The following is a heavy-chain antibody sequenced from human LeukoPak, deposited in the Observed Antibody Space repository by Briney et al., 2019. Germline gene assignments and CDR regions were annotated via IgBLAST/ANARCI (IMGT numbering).Heavy chain of an antibody. CDR1: GYTFTSYG. D-gene: IGHD2-15*01. CDR2: ISAYNGNT. J-gene: IGHJ6*03. CDR3: ARVGPLLYAYYYYMDV. V-gene: IGHV1-18*01. Sequence: ASVTVSCKASGYTFTSYGISWVRQAPGQGLEWMGWISAYNGNTNYAQKLQGRVTMTTDTSTSTAYMELRSLRSDDTAVYYCARVGPLLYAYYYYMDVWGKGTTVTISS.